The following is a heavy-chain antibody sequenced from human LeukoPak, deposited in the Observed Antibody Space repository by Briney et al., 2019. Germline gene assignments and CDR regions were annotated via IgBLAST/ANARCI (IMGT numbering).Heavy chain of an antibody. Sequence: PGGSLRLSCAASGFTFSTFWMHWVRQAPGKGLMWVSSINGDGSTTRNADSVKGRFTISRDNANRMLFLQMNSLRAEDTAVYYCAQSGGMDVWGRGTTVTVSS. D-gene: IGHD3-10*01. J-gene: IGHJ6*02. CDR3: AQSGGMDV. V-gene: IGHV3-74*01. CDR2: INGDGSTT. CDR1: GFTFSTFW.